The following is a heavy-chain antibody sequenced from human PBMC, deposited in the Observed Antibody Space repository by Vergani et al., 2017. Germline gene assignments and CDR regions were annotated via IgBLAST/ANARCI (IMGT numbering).Heavy chain of an antibody. CDR3: ARDLAYCHEGSCAL. Sequence: QVQLVESGGGVVQPGRSLRLSCAASGFRFSSYGMNWVRQAPGKGLEWVAVIWYDGSNKYYADSVKGRFTISRDNSNDALYLQMNSLRTDDTAVYYCARDLAYCHEGSCALWGQGSVVTVSS. CDR2: IWYDGSNK. J-gene: IGHJ4*02. CDR1: GFRFSSYG. D-gene: IGHD2-15*01. V-gene: IGHV3-33*01.